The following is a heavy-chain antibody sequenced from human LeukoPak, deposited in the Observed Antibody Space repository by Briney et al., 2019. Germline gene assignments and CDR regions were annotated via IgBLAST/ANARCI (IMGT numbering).Heavy chain of an antibody. D-gene: IGHD5-12*01. V-gene: IGHV4-30-4*07. CDR3: ARSGVGSSGYPHFFDY. CDR2: ISYSGST. Sequence: PSQTLSLTCAVSGGSISSGGYSWSWIRQPPGKGLEWIGYISYSGSTHYYPSLKSRATISVDTSKNQFSLKLNSVTAADTAVYYCARSGVGSSGYPHFFDYWGQGTLVTVPS. J-gene: IGHJ4*02. CDR1: GGSISSGGYS.